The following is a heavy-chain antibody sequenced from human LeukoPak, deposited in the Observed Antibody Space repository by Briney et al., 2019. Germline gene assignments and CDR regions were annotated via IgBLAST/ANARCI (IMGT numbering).Heavy chain of an antibody. V-gene: IGHV1-2*02. CDR2: INPNSGGT. Sequence: ASVKVSCKASGYTFTGYYMHWVRQAPGQGLEWMGWINPNSGGTNYAQKFEGRVTITADESTATTYMELSSLTSEDTAVYYCARAPYSTSWTGIDYWGQGTLVVVSS. D-gene: IGHD2-2*01. CDR3: ARAPYSTSWTGIDY. CDR1: GYTFTGYY. J-gene: IGHJ4*02.